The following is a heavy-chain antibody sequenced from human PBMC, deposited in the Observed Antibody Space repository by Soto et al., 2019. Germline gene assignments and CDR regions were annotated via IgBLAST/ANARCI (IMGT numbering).Heavy chain of an antibody. D-gene: IGHD3-22*01. V-gene: IGHV3-30*18. CDR2: ISYDGSNK. CDR1: GFTFSSYG. CDR3: AKGEYYDDSSGYYSDAFDI. J-gene: IGHJ3*02. Sequence: QVQLVESGGGVVQPGRALRLSCAASGFTFSSYGMHWVRQAPGKGLEWVAVISYDGSNKYYADSVKGRFTISRDNSKNTLYLQMNGLGAEDTAVYYCAKGEYYDDSSGYYSDAFDIGGQGTMVTVSS.